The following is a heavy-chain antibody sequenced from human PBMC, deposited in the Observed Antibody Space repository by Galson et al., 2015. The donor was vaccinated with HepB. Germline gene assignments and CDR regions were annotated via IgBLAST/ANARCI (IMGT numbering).Heavy chain of an antibody. CDR3: VRGYCSSTSCYTDELDY. V-gene: IGHV3-64D*06. CDR2: ISSNGGST. CDR1: GFTFSRYA. J-gene: IGHJ4*02. Sequence: SLRLSCAASGFTFSRYAMHWVRQAPGKGLEYVSAISSNGGSTYYADSVKGRFTISRDNSKNTLYLQMSSLRAEDTAVYYCVRGYCSSTSCYTDELDYWGQGTLVTVSS. D-gene: IGHD2-2*02.